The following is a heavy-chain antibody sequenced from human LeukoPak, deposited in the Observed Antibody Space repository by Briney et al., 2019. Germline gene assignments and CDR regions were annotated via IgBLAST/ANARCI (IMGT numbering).Heavy chain of an antibody. CDR2: ISWNSGSI. D-gene: IGHD2-2*01. V-gene: IGHV3-9*01. CDR1: GFTFSSYW. J-gene: IGHJ3*02. Sequence: GGSLRLSCEASGFTFSSYWMSWVRQAPGKGLEWVSGISWNSGSIGYADSVKGRFTISRDNAKNSLYLQMNSLRAEDTALYYCAKGSPAANAFDIWGQGTMVTVSS. CDR3: AKGSPAANAFDI.